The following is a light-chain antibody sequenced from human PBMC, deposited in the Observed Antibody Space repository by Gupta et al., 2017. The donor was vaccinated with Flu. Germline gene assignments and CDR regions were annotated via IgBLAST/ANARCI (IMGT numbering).Light chain of an antibody. CDR3: QTADTSDDWV. Sequence: GDKDVCWEQQNAAHAHMLVVYKDNKRTAGIAGRFSGSKSGNTATLTIRGPPEGEEADYYGQTADTSDDWVFGGGTKLTVL. V-gene: IGLV3-1*01. J-gene: IGLJ3*02. CDR1: GDKD. CDR2: KDN.